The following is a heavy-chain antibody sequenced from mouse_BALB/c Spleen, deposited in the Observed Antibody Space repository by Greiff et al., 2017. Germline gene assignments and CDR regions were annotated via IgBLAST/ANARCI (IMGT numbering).Heavy chain of an antibody. J-gene: IGHJ1*01. D-gene: IGHD2-10*02. CDR1: GFSLTGYG. Sequence: VQLQESGPGLVAPSQSLSITCTVSGFSLTGYGVNWVRQPPGKGLEWLGMIWGDGSTDYNSALKSRLSISKDNSKSQVFLKMNSLQTDDTARYYCARRYGNYAHWYFDVWGAGTTVTVSS. V-gene: IGHV2-6-7*01. CDR2: IWGDGST. CDR3: ARRYGNYAHWYFDV.